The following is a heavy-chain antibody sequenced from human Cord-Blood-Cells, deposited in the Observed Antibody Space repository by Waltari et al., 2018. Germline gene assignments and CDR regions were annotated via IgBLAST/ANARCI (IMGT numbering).Heavy chain of an antibody. V-gene: IGHV1-69*01. CDR1: GGTFSSYS. J-gene: IGHJ5*02. Sequence: VQLVQSGAELPQPGPALMVPCKAYGGTFSSYSIRWVRQAPGQGLEWMGGIIPIFGTANYAQKFQGRVTITADESTSTAYMELSSLRSEDTAVYYCAREANNWNWFDPWGQGTLVTVSS. CDR3: AREANNWNWFDP. CDR2: IIPIFGTA. D-gene: IGHD1-20*01.